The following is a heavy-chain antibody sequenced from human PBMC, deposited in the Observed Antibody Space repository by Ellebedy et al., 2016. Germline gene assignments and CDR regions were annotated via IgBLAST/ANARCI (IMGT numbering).Heavy chain of an antibody. Sequence: GGSLRLSXTASGLNFNTFFMSWVRQAPGKGLELVSTISAGSDTTRLADSVRGRFTISRDSSKNSVYLRMSNLRVEDTAVYYCRQGHYADLWGQGTLVTVSS. CDR3: RQGHYADL. CDR1: GLNFNTFF. V-gene: IGHV3-23*01. J-gene: IGHJ4*02. D-gene: IGHD4-17*01. CDR2: ISAGSDTT.